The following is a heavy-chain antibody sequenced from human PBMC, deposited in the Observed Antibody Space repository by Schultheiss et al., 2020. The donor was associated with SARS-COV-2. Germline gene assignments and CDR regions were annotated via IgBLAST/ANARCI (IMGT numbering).Heavy chain of an antibody. J-gene: IGHJ6*02. V-gene: IGHV3-23*01. CDR3: ARDGVMVYAMYYYYYGMDV. Sequence: GGSLRLSCAASGFTFSSSALSWVRQAPGKGLEWVSLFSIGGSTYYADSVKGRFTISRDNSKNTLYLQMNSLRAEDTAVYYCARDGVMVYAMYYYYYGMDVWGQGTTVTVSS. CDR2: FSIGGST. D-gene: IGHD2-8*01. CDR1: GFTFSSSA.